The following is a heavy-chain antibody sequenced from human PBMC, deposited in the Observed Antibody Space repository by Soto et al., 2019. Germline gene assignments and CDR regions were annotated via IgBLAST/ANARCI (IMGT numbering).Heavy chain of an antibody. CDR3: ARHRDGGTYTYIDH. J-gene: IGHJ4*02. V-gene: IGHV3-30-3*01. Sequence: GGSVRLSCAASGFTFSSYAMHWVRQAPGKGLEWVAVISYDGSNKYYADSVKGRFTISRDNSKNMLFLQLNSLRVEDTAVYYCARHRDGGTYTYIDHWGPGTLVTVSS. CDR1: GFTFSSYA. CDR2: ISYDGSNK. D-gene: IGHD3-10*01.